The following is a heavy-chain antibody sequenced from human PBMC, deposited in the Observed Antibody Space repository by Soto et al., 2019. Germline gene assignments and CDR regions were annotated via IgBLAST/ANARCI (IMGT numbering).Heavy chain of an antibody. V-gene: IGHV1-18*04. CDR1: GYTFTSYG. D-gene: IGHD2-8*01. CDR3: ARDRGYCTNGVCYTPWGFDY. Sequence: QVQLVQSGAEVKKPGASVKVSCKASGYTFTSYGISWVRQAPGQGLEWMGWISAYNGNTNYAQKLQGRVTMTTDTSTRTAYMELRSLRSDDTAVYYCARDRGYCTNGVCYTPWGFDYWGQGTLVTVSS. CDR2: ISAYNGNT. J-gene: IGHJ4*02.